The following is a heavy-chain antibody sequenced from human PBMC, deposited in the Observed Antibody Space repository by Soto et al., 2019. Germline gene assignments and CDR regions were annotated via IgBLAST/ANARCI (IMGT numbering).Heavy chain of an antibody. CDR2: IWYDGSNK. CDR1: GFTFSSYG. D-gene: IGHD5-12*01. Sequence: PGGSLRLSCAASGFTFSSYGMHWVRQAPGKGLEWVAVIWYDGSNKYYADSVKGRFTISRDNSKNTLYLQMNSLRAEDTAVYYCARGEMAPITPAAFDIWGQGTMVTVSS. V-gene: IGHV3-33*01. CDR3: ARGEMAPITPAAFDI. J-gene: IGHJ3*02.